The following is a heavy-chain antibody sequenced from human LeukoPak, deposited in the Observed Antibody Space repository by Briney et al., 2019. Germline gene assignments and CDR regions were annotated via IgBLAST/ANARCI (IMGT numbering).Heavy chain of an antibody. CDR3: ARASYGSWFDP. CDR2: INPKSGGT. V-gene: IGHV1-2*02. D-gene: IGHD5-18*01. J-gene: IGHJ5*02. Sequence: ASVKVSCKTSGYTFTSYGISWVRQAPGQGLEWMGWINPKSGGTNYAQKFQGRVTMTRDTSISTAYMELSRLRSDDTAVYYCARASYGSWFDPWGQGTLVTVSS. CDR1: GYTFTSYG.